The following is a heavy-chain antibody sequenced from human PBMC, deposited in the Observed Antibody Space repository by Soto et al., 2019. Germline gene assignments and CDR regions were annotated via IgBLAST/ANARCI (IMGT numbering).Heavy chain of an antibody. V-gene: IGHV4-61*08. D-gene: IGHD3-10*01. CDR2: IYYSGST. CDR3: ARAPRGNYGYPSHFDY. Sequence: SETLSLTCTVSGGSISSGGYYWSWIRQHPGKGLEWIGYIYYSGSTNYNPSLKSRVTISVDASKNQFSLKLSSVTAADTAVYYCARAPRGNYGYPSHFDYWGQGTLVTV. CDR1: GGSISSGGYY. J-gene: IGHJ4*02.